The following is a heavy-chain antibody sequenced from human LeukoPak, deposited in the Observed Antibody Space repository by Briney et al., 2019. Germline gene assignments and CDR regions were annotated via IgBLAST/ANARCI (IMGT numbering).Heavy chain of an antibody. CDR3: AREGVPGALDY. CDR2: INHDGSST. D-gene: IGHD6-19*01. J-gene: IGHJ4*02. CDR1: GFTFSSYW. Sequence: GGSLRLYCAASGFTFSSYWTHWVRQAPGKGLVWVSRINHDGSSTGYADSVKGRFTISRDNAKSTLYLQMNSLRAEDTAVYYCAREGVPGALDYWGQGTLVTVSS. V-gene: IGHV3-74*01.